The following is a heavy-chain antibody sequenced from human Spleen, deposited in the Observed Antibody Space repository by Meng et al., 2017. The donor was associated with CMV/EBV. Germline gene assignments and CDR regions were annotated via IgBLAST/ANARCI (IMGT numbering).Heavy chain of an antibody. V-gene: IGHV4-59*12. J-gene: IGHJ4*02. CDR1: GGSISSYY. CDR3: ARGRWPIDY. Sequence: QVQLQQSGPGLVKPSEALSLTCTVSGGSISSYYWSWIRQPPGKGLEWIGYIYYSGSTNYNPSLKSRVTMSVDTSKNQFSLKLSSVTAADTAVYYCARGRWPIDYWGQGTLVTVSS. D-gene: IGHD4-23*01. CDR2: IYYSGST.